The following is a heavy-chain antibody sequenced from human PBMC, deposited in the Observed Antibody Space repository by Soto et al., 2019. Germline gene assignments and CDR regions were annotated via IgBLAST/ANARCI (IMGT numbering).Heavy chain of an antibody. D-gene: IGHD4-17*01. CDR2: ISYSGST. V-gene: IGHV4-31*03. CDR1: GGSISSGGYY. J-gene: IGHJ4*02. CDR3: ALRISAVTHLDY. Sequence: STPLSLTFTFSGGSISSGGYYGGWIRQHPGKGLEWIGYISYSGSTYYNPSLKSRLTISVDTSRDQFSLKLTSVTAADTAVYYCALRISAVTHLDYWGQGALVTVSS.